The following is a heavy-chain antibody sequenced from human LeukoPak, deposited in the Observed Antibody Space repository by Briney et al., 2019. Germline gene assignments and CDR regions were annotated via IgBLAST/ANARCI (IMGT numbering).Heavy chain of an antibody. CDR1: GFTFSRYA. Sequence: GGSLRLSCAASGFTFSRYAMSWVRQAPGKGLEWVSTISGSGGTTYYADSVKGRFTISRDSSKNTLYLQMNSLRAEDTAVYHCAKGYTSGWPYYFDYWGQGTLVTVSS. CDR2: ISGSGGTT. D-gene: IGHD6-19*01. V-gene: IGHV3-23*01. J-gene: IGHJ4*02. CDR3: AKGYTSGWPYYFDY.